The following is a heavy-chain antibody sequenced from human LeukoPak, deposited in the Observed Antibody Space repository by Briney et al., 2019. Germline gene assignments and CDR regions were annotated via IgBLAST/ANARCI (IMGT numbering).Heavy chain of an antibody. V-gene: IGHV3-23*01. J-gene: IGHJ6*03. CDR3: AKVSSRHYYYYYMDV. CDR2: ISGSGGST. CDR1: GFTFSSYA. D-gene: IGHD6-6*01. Sequence: PGGSLRLSCAASGFTFSSYAMSWVRQAPGKGLECVSAISGSGGSTYYADSVKGRFTISRDNSTNTLYLQMNSLRAEDTAVYYCAKVSSRHYYYYYMDVWGKGTTVTVSS.